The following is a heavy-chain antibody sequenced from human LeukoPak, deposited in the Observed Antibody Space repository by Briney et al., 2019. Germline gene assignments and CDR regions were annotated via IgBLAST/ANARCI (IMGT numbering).Heavy chain of an antibody. D-gene: IGHD2-15*01. V-gene: IGHV3-7*01. Sequence: PGGSLRRSCAAYGLRFTSYWMSWVRQAPGKGLEWVANINQGGNTVNYVDSVKGRVSISRDNANNALFLQMHSLRFEDTAIYYCATTFPYCGDGTCKLGGQGAQVTVSS. CDR2: INQGGNTV. J-gene: IGHJ4*02. CDR3: ATTFPYCGDGTCKL. CDR1: GLRFTSYW.